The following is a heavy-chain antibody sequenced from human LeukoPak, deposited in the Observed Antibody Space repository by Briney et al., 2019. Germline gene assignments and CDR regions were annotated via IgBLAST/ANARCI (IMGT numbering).Heavy chain of an antibody. Sequence: PSQTLSLTCTVSGDSFSSVTDYWAWIRQPPGKGLEWIASGDYSGGTYYNPSLESRVAISADMSKNQFSLKLTSVTGADTAVYYCAGERGEEYSSGWYKRNYFDNWGQGIRVTVSS. CDR1: GDSFSSVTDY. CDR2: GDYSGGT. CDR3: AGERGEEYSSGWYKRNYFDN. V-gene: IGHV4-39*07. J-gene: IGHJ4*02. D-gene: IGHD6-19*01.